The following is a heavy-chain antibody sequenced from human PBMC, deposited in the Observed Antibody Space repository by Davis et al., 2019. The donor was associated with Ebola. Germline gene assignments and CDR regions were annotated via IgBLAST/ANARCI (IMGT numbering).Heavy chain of an antibody. CDR1: GGSISSGGYY. CDR3: ARSQWWELEVYYMDV. V-gene: IGHV4-61*02. CDR2: IYTSGST. D-gene: IGHD2-15*01. Sequence: PSETLSLTCTVSGGSISSGGYYWSWIRQPAGKGLEWIGRIYTSGSTNYNPSLKSRVTMSVDTSKNQFSLKLSSVTAADTAVYYCARSQWWELEVYYMDVWGKGTTVTVSS. J-gene: IGHJ6*03.